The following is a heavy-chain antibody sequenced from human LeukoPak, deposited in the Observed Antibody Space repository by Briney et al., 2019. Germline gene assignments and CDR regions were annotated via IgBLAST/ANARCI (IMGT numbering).Heavy chain of an antibody. Sequence: SQTLSLTCAISGDSVSSISVAWNWIRQSPSRGLEWLGRTYYRSKWYCEYAVSVKSRINISPDTSKNQFSLQLTSVTPEDTAVYYCSLARSEYHYGMDVWGQGTTVTVSS. CDR3: SLARSEYHYGMDV. V-gene: IGHV6-1*01. CDR1: GDSVSSISVA. CDR2: TYYRSKWYC. J-gene: IGHJ6*02.